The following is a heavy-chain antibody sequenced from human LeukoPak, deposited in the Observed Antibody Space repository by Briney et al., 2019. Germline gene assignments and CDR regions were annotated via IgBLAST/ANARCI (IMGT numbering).Heavy chain of an antibody. Sequence: ASVKVSCKASGYTFTSYGISWVRQAPGQGLEWMGWISAYNGNTNYAQKLQGRVTMTTDTSTSTAYMELRSLRSDDTAVYYCARDRLTTVTGEDWFDPWGQGTLVTVSS. CDR1: GYTFTSYG. CDR2: ISAYNGNT. V-gene: IGHV1-18*01. CDR3: ARDRLTTVTGEDWFDP. J-gene: IGHJ5*02. D-gene: IGHD4-11*01.